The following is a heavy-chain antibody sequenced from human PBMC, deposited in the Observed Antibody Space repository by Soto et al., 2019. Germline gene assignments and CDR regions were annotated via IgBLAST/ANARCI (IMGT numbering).Heavy chain of an antibody. CDR1: GYTFISYG. V-gene: IGHV1-18*01. D-gene: IGHD2-2*01. CDR3: ARWYCGSTSCYAGAFDI. CDR2: ISPYNGIT. J-gene: IGHJ3*02. Sequence: ASVKVSCKASGYTFISYGITWVRQAPGQGLEWMGWISPYNGITNFAQRFQGRVTMTTETYTSTAYMELRSLRSDDTAVYYCARWYCGSTSCYAGAFDIWGQGTMVTVSS.